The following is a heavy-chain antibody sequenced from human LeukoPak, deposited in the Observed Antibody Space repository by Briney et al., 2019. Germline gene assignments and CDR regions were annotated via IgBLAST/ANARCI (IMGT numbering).Heavy chain of an antibody. CDR3: ARVGYGDSGDY. Sequence: GGSLRLSCAASGFTFSSYSMHWVRQAPGKGLEWVSSISSSSSSYSYTYYADSVKGRFTISRDNAKNSLYLQMNSLRAEDTAVYYCARVGYGDSGDYWGQGTLVTVSS. CDR1: GFTFSSYS. J-gene: IGHJ4*02. D-gene: IGHD4-17*01. V-gene: IGHV3-21*01. CDR2: ISSSSSSYSYT.